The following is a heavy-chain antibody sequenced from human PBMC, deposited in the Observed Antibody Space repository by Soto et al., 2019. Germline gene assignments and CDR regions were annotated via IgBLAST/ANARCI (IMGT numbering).Heavy chain of an antibody. Sequence: EAQLLASGGGSVQPGGSLRLSCAASGFTFSSHGMSWIRQAPGKGLEWISGLSRGGGSTYYVDSVKGRFTISRDNAKNTLDLIMKSLRVEDTALYYCARDGQYRTDGFDIWGQGTMVTVSS. CDR3: ARDGQYRTDGFDI. V-gene: IGHV3-23*01. D-gene: IGHD5-12*01. CDR1: GFTFSSHG. J-gene: IGHJ3*02. CDR2: LSRGGGST.